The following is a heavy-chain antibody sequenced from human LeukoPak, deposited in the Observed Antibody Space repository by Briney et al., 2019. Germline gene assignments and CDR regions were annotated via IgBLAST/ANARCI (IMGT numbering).Heavy chain of an antibody. J-gene: IGHJ5*02. CDR2: ISGSGGST. D-gene: IGHD3-10*01. Sequence: GGSLRLSCAASGFTFSSYAMSWVRQAPGKGLEWVSVISGSGGSTYYADSVKGRFTISRDNSKNTLYLQMNSLRAEDTAVYYCARDRDANWFDPWGQGTLVTVSS. CDR1: GFTFSSYA. CDR3: ARDRDANWFDP. V-gene: IGHV3-23*01.